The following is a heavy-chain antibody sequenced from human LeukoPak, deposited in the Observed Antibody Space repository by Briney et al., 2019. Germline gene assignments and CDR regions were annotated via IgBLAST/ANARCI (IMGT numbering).Heavy chain of an antibody. D-gene: IGHD3-10*01. CDR1: GGSISSSSYY. V-gene: IGHV4-39*01. CDR3: DPGPDYGSGNHFDY. Sequence: PSETLSLTCTVSGGSISSSSYYWGWIRQPPGKGLEWIGSIYYSESTYYNPSLKSRVTISVDTSKNQFSLKLSSVTAADTAVYYCDPGPDYGSGNHFDYWGQGTLVTVSS. J-gene: IGHJ4*02. CDR2: IYYSEST.